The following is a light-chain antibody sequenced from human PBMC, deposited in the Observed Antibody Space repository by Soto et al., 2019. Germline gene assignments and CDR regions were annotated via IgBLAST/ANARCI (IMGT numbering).Light chain of an antibody. CDR1: SSDVGGYDY. Sequence: QSALTQPASVSGAPGQSISISCTGTSSDVGGYDYVSWYQQHPGKAPKLMIYDVTNRPSGVSNRFSGSKSGNTASLTISGLQAEDEADYYCISYASSNTDVFGTGTKLAVL. J-gene: IGLJ1*01. V-gene: IGLV2-14*01. CDR3: ISYASSNTDV. CDR2: DVT.